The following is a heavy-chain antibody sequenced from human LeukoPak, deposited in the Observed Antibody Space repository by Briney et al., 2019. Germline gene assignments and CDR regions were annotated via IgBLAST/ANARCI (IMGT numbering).Heavy chain of an antibody. D-gene: IGHD4-23*01. V-gene: IGHV3-53*01. CDR2: IYSGGST. Sequence: GGSLRLSCAASGLTVSSNYTSWVRQAPGKGLEWVSVIYSGGSTYYADSVKGRFTISRDNSKNTLYLQMNSLRAEDTAVYYCASGGYGGNLNWFDPWGQGTLVTVSS. J-gene: IGHJ5*02. CDR1: GLTVSSNY. CDR3: ASGGYGGNLNWFDP.